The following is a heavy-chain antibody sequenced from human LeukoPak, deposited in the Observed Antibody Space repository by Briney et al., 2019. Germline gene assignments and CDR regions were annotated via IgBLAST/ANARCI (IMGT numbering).Heavy chain of an antibody. CDR2: INHSGST. Sequence: SETLSLTCAVYGGSFSGYYWSWIRQPPGKGLEWIGEINHSGSTNYNPSLKSRVTISVDTSKNQFSLKLSSVTAADTAVYYCARPFRPRGYSYGCAFDIWGQGTMVTVSS. J-gene: IGHJ3*02. V-gene: IGHV4-34*01. D-gene: IGHD5-18*01. CDR3: ARPFRPRGYSYGCAFDI. CDR1: GGSFSGYY.